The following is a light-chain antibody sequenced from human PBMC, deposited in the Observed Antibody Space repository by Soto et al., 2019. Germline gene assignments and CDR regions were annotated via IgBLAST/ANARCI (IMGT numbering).Light chain of an antibody. CDR1: VGSYNL. J-gene: IGLJ1*01. Sequence: QSALTQPASESGSPGQSITISCTDVGSYNLVSWYQHHPGKAPKLIIFEVNKRPSGVSNHFSGSKSGNAASLTISGLQAEDEADYYCSAYAGSSAYVFGTGTKLTVL. CDR2: EVN. CDR3: SAYAGSSAYV. V-gene: IGLV2-23*02.